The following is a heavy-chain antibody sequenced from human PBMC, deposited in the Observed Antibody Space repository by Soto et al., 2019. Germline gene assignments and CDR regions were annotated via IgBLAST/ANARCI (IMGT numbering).Heavy chain of an antibody. Sequence: PSDTLSLTCPVSGGSNSSSSYYWGWIHQPRGKGLEWIGSIYYSGSTYYNPSLKSLVTISVDTSNNQFSLKLSSVSAADTAVYYCFYGLRPLRTIFGVSPSCMDVWRQGTT. J-gene: IGHJ6*02. D-gene: IGHD3-3*01. CDR1: GGSNSSSSYY. CDR2: IYYSGST. V-gene: IGHV4-39*01. CDR3: FYGLRPLRTIFGVSPSCMDV.